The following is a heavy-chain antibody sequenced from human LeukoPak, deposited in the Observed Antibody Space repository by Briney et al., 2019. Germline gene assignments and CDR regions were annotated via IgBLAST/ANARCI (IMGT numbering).Heavy chain of an antibody. D-gene: IGHD5-24*01. J-gene: IGHJ4*02. Sequence: GGSLRLSCAASGFTFSSYSMNWVRQAPGKGLEWVSSISSSSSYIYYADSVKGRFTISRDNAKNSLYLQMNSLRAEDTAVYYCAKDLEARDGYNCSFDYWGQGTLVTVSS. CDR2: ISSSSSYI. V-gene: IGHV3-21*01. CDR3: AKDLEARDGYNCSFDY. CDR1: GFTFSSYS.